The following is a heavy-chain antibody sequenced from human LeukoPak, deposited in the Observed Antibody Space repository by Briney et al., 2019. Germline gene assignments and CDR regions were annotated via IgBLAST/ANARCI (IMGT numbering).Heavy chain of an antibody. CDR2: INPNSGDT. CDR3: ARSNSIVGAIYFDY. CDR1: GYTFTDFY. D-gene: IGHD1-26*01. V-gene: IGHV1-2*02. J-gene: IGHJ4*02. Sequence: ASVKVSCKASGYTFTDFYIHWVRQAPGQGLEWMAWINPNSGDTNYAQKLQGRVTMTTDTSTSTAYMELRSLRSDDTAVYYCARSNSIVGAIYFDYWGQGTLVTVSS.